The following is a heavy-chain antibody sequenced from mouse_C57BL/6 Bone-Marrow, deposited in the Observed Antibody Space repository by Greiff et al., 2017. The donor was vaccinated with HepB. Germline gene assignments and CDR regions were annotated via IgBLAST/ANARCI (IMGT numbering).Heavy chain of an antibody. J-gene: IGHJ3*01. V-gene: IGHV1-82*01. Sequence: QVQLKQSGPELVKPGASVKISCKASGYAFSNSWMNWVKQRPGKGLEWIGRIYPGDGDTNYNGKFKGKATLTADKSSSTAYMQLSSLTSEDSAVYFCARDDYDFWFAYWGQGTLVTVSA. CDR2: IYPGDGDT. CDR3: ARDDYDFWFAY. CDR1: GYAFSNSW. D-gene: IGHD2-4*01.